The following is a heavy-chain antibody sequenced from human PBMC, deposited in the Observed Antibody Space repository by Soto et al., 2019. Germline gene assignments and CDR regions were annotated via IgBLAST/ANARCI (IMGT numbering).Heavy chain of an antibody. CDR3: AKGRDYGDTGDYFDY. J-gene: IGHJ4*02. CDR1: GFTFSSYV. V-gene: IGHV3-30*18. Sequence: GVSLSLSCAASGFTFSSYVMHWVRQAPGKWLEWVAVISYDGSNKYYADSVKGRFTISRDNSKNTLYLQMNSLRAEDTAVYYCAKGRDYGDTGDYFDYWGQGXLVTVYS. D-gene: IGHD4-17*01. CDR2: ISYDGSNK.